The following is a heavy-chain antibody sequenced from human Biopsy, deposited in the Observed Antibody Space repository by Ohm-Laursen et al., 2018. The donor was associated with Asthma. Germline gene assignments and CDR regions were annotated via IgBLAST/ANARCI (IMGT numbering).Heavy chain of an antibody. CDR3: ARKAGSCISRTCYSLDF. V-gene: IGHV1-69*13. CDR2: INSVFGTT. CDR1: GGTFNTYV. Sequence: VASVKVSCKPLGGTFNTYVIGWARQAPGQGLEWMGWINSVFGTTTYPQKFQDRVTITADDSTSTVYMELSSLRSEDTAVYYCARKAGSCISRTCYSLDFWGQGTLVTVSS. D-gene: IGHD2-2*01. J-gene: IGHJ4*02.